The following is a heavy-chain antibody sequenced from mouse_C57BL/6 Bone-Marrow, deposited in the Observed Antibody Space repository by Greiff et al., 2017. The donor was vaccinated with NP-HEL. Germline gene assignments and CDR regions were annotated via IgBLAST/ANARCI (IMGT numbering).Heavy chain of an antibody. CDR3: ARSYDGYYVRYFDV. Sequence: VKLQESGAELVKPGASVKLSCKASGYTFTSYWMHWVKQRPGRGLEWIGRIDPNSGGTKYNEKFKSKATLTVDKPSSTAYMQLSSLTSEDSAVYYCARSYDGYYVRYFDVWGTGTTVTVSS. V-gene: IGHV1-72*01. J-gene: IGHJ1*03. D-gene: IGHD2-3*01. CDR1: GYTFTSYW. CDR2: IDPNSGGT.